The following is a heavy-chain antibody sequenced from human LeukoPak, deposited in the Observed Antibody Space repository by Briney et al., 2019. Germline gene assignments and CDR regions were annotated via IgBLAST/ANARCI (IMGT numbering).Heavy chain of an antibody. CDR1: GFTFSNYA. V-gene: IGHV3-23*01. Sequence: PGGSLRLSCAASGFTFSNYAMSWVRQAPGKGLEWVSAISGSGVSTYYADSVKGRFTISRDNSKNTLYLQMNSLRAEDTAVYYCARVRDAFDIWGQGTMVTVSS. J-gene: IGHJ3*02. CDR3: ARVRDAFDI. CDR2: ISGSGVST.